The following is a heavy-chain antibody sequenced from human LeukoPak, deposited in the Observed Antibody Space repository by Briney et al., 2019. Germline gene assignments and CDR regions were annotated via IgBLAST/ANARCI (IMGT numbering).Heavy chain of an antibody. D-gene: IGHD6-6*01. CDR3: ARDRIAARPLHYYYMDV. J-gene: IGHJ6*03. CDR2: IIPIFGTA. V-gene: IGHV1-69*05. CDR1: GGTFSSYA. Sequence: SVKVSCKASGGTFSSYAISWVRQAPGQGLEWMGGIIPIFGTANYAQKFQGRVTITTDESTSTAYMELSSLRSEDTAVYYCARDRIAARPLHYYYMDVWGKGTTVTVSS.